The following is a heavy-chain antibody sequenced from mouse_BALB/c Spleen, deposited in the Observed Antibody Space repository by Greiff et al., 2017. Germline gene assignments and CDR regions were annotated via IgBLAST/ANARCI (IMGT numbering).Heavy chain of an antibody. J-gene: IGHJ4*01. CDR3: ARDRDYYGTSRGYAMDY. CDR2: IRNKANGYTT. CDR1: GFTFTDYY. D-gene: IGHD1-1*01. V-gene: IGHV7-3*02. Sequence: EVQGVESGGGLVQPGGSLRLSCATSGFTFTDYYMSWVRQPPGKALEWLGFIRNKANGYTTEYSASVKGRFTISRDNSQSILYLQMNTLRAEDSATYYCARDRDYYGTSRGYAMDYWGQGTSVTVSS.